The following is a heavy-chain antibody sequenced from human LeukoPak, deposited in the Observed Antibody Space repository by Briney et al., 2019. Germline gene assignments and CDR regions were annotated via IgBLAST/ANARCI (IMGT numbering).Heavy chain of an antibody. CDR2: ISYDGRNK. CDR1: GFTFSSYA. V-gene: IGHV3-30*04. Sequence: GGSLRLSCAASGFTFSSYAMNWVRQAPGKGLEWVAIISYDGRNKYYADSVEGRFTISRDNSKNTLYLQMNGLRDEDTAVYYCARDLNEKATINPACWGQGTLVTVSS. D-gene: IGHD5-24*01. J-gene: IGHJ4*02. CDR3: ARDLNEKATINPAC.